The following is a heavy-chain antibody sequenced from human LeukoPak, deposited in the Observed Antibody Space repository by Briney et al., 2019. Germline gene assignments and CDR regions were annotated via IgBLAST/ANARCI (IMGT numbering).Heavy chain of an antibody. CDR1: GESLEGHY. Sequence: SETLSLTCGVSGESLEGHYWSWIRPPPGKGLEWIGEISHGGSIDFKPSLKSRVTISIDTSKKQFSLKVRSVTAADTAVYYCVGIKEWTHFDYWGQGILVSVST. D-gene: IGHD3/OR15-3a*01. CDR3: VGIKEWTHFDY. J-gene: IGHJ4*02. CDR2: ISHGGSI. V-gene: IGHV4-34*01.